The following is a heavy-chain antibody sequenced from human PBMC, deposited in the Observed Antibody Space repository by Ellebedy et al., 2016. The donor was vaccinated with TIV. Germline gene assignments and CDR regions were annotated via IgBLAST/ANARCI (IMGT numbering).Heavy chain of an antibody. V-gene: IGHV3-33*01. CDR3: ARDWSRGNSGYFDY. CDR2: IWSDGSNK. J-gene: IGHJ4*02. CDR1: GFTFSNYG. D-gene: IGHD4-23*01. Sequence: GESLKISXAASGFTFSNYGIHWVRQAPGEGLEWVAVIWSDGSNKYYADSVKGRFTISRDNSKNTVYLQMDSLRVEDTAVYYCARDWSRGNSGYFDYWGRGTLLTVSS.